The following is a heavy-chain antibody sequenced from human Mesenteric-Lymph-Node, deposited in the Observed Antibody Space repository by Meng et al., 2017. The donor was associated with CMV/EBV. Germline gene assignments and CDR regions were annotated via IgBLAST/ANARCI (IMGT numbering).Heavy chain of an antibody. CDR2: IRQDGNER. V-gene: IGHV3-7*01. J-gene: IGHJ6*02. CDR1: GFTFSNAW. Sequence: GGSLRLSCAASGFTFSNAWMSWVRRAPGKGLEWVANIRQDGNERYYVGSVKGRFTISRDNAMNSLYLQMNNLRVEDTAVYYCTRSMEVWGQGTTVTVSS. CDR3: TRSMEV.